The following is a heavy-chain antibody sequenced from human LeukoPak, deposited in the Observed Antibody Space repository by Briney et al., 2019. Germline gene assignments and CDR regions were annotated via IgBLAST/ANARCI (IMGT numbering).Heavy chain of an antibody. D-gene: IGHD3-22*01. J-gene: IGHJ5*02. CDR1: GFTFSSYA. Sequence: GGSLRLSCATSGFTFSSYAMHWVRQAPGKGLEWVAVISYDGSNKYYADSVKGRFTISRDNSKNTLYLQMNSLRAEDTAVYYCARDRYDSSGYYSWFDPWGQGTLVTVSS. CDR2: ISYDGSNK. CDR3: ARDRYDSSGYYSWFDP. V-gene: IGHV3-30*04.